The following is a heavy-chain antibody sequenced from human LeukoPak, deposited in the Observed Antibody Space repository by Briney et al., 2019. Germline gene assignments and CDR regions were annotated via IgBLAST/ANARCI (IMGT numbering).Heavy chain of an antibody. D-gene: IGHD3-10*01. Sequence: PSETLSLTCTVSGGSISSGDYYWSWIRQPPGKGLEWIAYMYYSGSTNYNPSLKSRVTISVDTSKNQFSLKLSSVTAADTAVYYCARHSALERSGSSFESWFDPWGQGTLVTVSS. CDR2: MYYSGST. CDR1: GGSISSGDYY. J-gene: IGHJ5*02. CDR3: ARHSALERSGSSFESWFDP. V-gene: IGHV4-30-4*01.